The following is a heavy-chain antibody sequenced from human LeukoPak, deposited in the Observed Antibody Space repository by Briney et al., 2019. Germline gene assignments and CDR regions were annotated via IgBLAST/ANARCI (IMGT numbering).Heavy chain of an antibody. D-gene: IGHD3-3*01. CDR1: GFTFGSYS. Sequence: GGSLRLSCAPAGFTFGSYSMNWVRQAPGKWLGWVSYISSSGSTIYYADSVKGRFTISRDNAKNSLYLQMNSLRAEDTAVYYCARVYKDFWSGYYSYYYYYYYMDVWGKGTTVTVSS. V-gene: IGHV3-48*04. CDR3: ARVYKDFWSGYYSYYYYYYYMDV. CDR2: ISSSGSTI. J-gene: IGHJ6*03.